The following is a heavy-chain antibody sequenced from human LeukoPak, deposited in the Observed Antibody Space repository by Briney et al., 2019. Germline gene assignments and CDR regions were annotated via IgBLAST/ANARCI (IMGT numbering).Heavy chain of an antibody. CDR3: ARDFGGGWYESDY. D-gene: IGHD6-19*01. CDR2: ISYDGSNK. CDR1: GFTFSSYA. J-gene: IGHJ4*02. V-gene: IGHV3-30*04. Sequence: GGSLRLSCAASGFTFSSYAMHWVRQAPGKGLEWVAVISYDGSNKYYADSVKGRFTISRDNSKNTLYLQMNSLRAEDTAVYYCARDFGGGWYESDYWGQGTLVTVSS.